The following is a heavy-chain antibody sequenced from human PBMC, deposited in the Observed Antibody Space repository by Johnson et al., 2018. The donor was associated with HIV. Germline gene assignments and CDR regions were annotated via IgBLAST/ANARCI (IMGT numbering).Heavy chain of an antibody. CDR2: ISWNSGSI. Sequence: VQLVESGGGLVQPGRSLRLSCAASGFTFDDYAMHWVRQAPGKGLEWVSGISWNSGSIGYADSVKGRFTISRDNAKNSLYLQMNSLRAEDTAVYYCAKGIAAAGTGAFDIWGQGTMVTVSS. V-gene: IGHV3-9*01. D-gene: IGHD6-13*01. J-gene: IGHJ3*02. CDR1: GFTFDDYA. CDR3: AKGIAAAGTGAFDI.